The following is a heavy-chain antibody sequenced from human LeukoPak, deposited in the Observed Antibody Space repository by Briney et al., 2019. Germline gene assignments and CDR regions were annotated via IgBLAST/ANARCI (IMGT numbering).Heavy chain of an antibody. Sequence: GGSLRLSCAASGFTFSSYWMTWVRQAPWKGLEWVANIKQDGSKKTYVDSVKGRFTISRDNAKNSLYLQMNSLRAADTGVYYCASQPAAADVDYWGQGTLVTVSS. CDR3: ASQPAAADVDY. D-gene: IGHD2-2*01. CDR1: GFTFSSYW. J-gene: IGHJ4*02. V-gene: IGHV3-7*03. CDR2: IKQDGSKK.